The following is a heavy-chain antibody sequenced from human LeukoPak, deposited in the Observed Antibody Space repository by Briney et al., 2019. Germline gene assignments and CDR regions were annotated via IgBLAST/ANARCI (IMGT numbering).Heavy chain of an antibody. CDR2: IIPIFGTA. J-gene: IGHJ6*03. D-gene: IGHD3-9*01. CDR1: GGTFSSYA. CDR3: ARGGRVRYFDWLVYYYYYMDV. V-gene: IGHV1-69*06. Sequence: ASVKVSCKASGGTFSSYAISWVRQAPGQGLEWMGGIIPIFGTANYAQKFQGRVTITADKSTSTAYMELSSLRSEDTAVYYCARGGRVRYFDWLVYYYYYMDVWGKGTTVTISS.